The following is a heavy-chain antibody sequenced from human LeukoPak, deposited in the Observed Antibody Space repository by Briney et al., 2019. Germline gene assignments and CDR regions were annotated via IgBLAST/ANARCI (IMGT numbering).Heavy chain of an antibody. D-gene: IGHD4-23*01. CDR3: ATDPGNLDTFDY. Sequence: PGGSLRLSWAASGFIFCRYRVHWVRQAPGKGLEWVAVISYDGGNEYYADSVKGRFTISRDSSKNTLYLQMNSLRVEDTAVYYCATDPGNLDTFDYWGQGTLVTVYS. CDR1: GFIFCRYR. CDR2: ISYDGGNE. V-gene: IGHV3-30*03. J-gene: IGHJ4*02.